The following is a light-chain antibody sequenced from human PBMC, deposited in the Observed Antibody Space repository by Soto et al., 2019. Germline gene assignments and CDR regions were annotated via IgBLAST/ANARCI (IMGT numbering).Light chain of an antibody. CDR2: SNN. Sequence: QSALTQPPSASGTPGQRVTISCSGSSSNIGSNTVNWYQHLPGTAPKLLIYSNNQWPSGVPDRFSGSKSGTSASLAISGLQSEDEADYYCAAWDDSLNGRWVFGGGTKLTVL. V-gene: IGLV1-44*01. J-gene: IGLJ3*02. CDR1: SSNIGSNT. CDR3: AAWDDSLNGRWV.